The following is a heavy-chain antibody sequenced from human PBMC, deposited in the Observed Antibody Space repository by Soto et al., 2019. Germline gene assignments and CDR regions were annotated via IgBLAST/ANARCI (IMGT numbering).Heavy chain of an antibody. Sequence: QVQLVESGGGVVQPGRSLRLSCAASGFTFSSYAMHWVRQAPGKGLEWVAVISYDGSNKYDADSVKGRFTISRDKSKNTLYLQMDSLRAEDTAVYYCARPATAQKVAAFDICGQGKMVTVSS. CDR1: GFTFSSYA. J-gene: IGHJ3*02. V-gene: IGHV3-30*01. CDR2: ISYDGSNK. CDR3: ARPATAQKVAAFDI. D-gene: IGHD2-21*02.